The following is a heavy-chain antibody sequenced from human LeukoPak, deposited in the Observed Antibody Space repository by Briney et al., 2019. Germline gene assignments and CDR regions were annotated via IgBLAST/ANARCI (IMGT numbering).Heavy chain of an antibody. D-gene: IGHD5-12*01. Sequence: GGSLRLSCAASGFTFSDYYMSWIRQAPGKGLEWVSYISSSGSTIYYADSVKGRFTISRDNAKNSLYLQMNSLRAEDTAVYYCARAGITSQYSGYEGTQWGQGTLVTVSS. V-gene: IGHV3-11*04. CDR1: GFTFSDYY. CDR3: ARAGITSQYSGYEGTQ. J-gene: IGHJ4*02. CDR2: ISSSGSTI.